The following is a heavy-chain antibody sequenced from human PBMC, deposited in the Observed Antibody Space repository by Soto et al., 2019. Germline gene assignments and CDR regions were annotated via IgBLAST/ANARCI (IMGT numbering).Heavy chain of an antibody. CDR2: INHSGGT. J-gene: IGHJ4*02. CDR1: GGSFSGYY. V-gene: IGHV4-34*01. CDR3: ARGQRGGDYGY. D-gene: IGHD4-17*01. Sequence: SETLSLTCAVYGGSFSGYYWSWIRQPPGKGLEWIGEINHSGGTNYNPSLKSRVTISVDTSKNQFSLKLSSVTAADTAAYYCARGQRGGDYGYWGQGTLVTVSS.